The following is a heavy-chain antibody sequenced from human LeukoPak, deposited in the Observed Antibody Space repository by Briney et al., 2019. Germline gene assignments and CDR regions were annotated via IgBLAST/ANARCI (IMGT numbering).Heavy chain of an antibody. D-gene: IGHD6-19*01. CDR3: AKSVAGIIGYFDY. CDR1: GGSISSYY. V-gene: IGHV4-59*01. Sequence: KTSATLSLTCTVSGGSISSYYWSWIRQPPGKGLEWIGYIYYSGSTNYNPSLKSRVTISVDTSKNQFSLKLSSVTAADTAVYYCAKSVAGIIGYFDYWGQGTLVTVSS. J-gene: IGHJ4*02. CDR2: IYYSGST.